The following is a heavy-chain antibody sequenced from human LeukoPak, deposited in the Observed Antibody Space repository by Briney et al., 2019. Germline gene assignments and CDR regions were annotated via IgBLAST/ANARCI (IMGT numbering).Heavy chain of an antibody. Sequence: GESLKISCKGSGYSFTSYWIGWVRQMPGKGLGWMGIIYPGDSDTRYSPSFQGQVTISADKSISTAYLQWSSLKASDTAMYYCARRQTARYYYYGMDVWGQGTTVTVSS. CDR3: ARRQTARYYYYGMDV. J-gene: IGHJ6*02. V-gene: IGHV5-51*01. CDR2: IYPGDSDT. D-gene: IGHD5-18*01. CDR1: GYSFTSYW.